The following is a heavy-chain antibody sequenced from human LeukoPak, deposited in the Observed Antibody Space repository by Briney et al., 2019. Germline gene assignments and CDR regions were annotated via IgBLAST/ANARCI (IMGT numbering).Heavy chain of an antibody. J-gene: IGHJ4*02. CDR1: GYTFTGYY. D-gene: IGHD6-19*01. V-gene: IGHV1-2*02. CDR3: AREVAVAGVDY. CDR2: INPNSGGT. Sequence: ASVKVSCKASGYTFTGYYMHWVRQAPGQGLEWMGWINPNSGGTNYARKFQGRVTMTRDTSISTAYMELSRLRSDDTAVYYCAREVAVAGVDYWGQGTLVTVSS.